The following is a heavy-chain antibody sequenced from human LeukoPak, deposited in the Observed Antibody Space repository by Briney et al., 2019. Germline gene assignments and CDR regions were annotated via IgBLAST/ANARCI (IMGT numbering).Heavy chain of an antibody. CDR2: IKSKTDGGTT. J-gene: IGHJ4*02. V-gene: IGHV3-15*01. Sequence: GGSLRLSCAASGFPFNNAWMTWVRQAPGKGLEWVGRIKSKTDGGTTAYAAPVKGRFTISRDDSKNTLYLQMNNLKTEDTAAYYCTTEGCTTSCYSDYWGQGSLVTVSS. CDR3: TTEGCTTSCYSDY. CDR1: GFPFNNAW. D-gene: IGHD2-2*01.